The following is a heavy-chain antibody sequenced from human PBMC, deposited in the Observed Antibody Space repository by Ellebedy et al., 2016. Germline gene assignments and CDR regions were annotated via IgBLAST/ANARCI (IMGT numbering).Heavy chain of an antibody. Sequence: GGSLRLSCAASGFTFNSYWMSWVRQAPGKGLEWVASIKQDGSEKYYVDSVKGRFTISRDNARNSLYLQMNSLRAEDTAVYSCARVGQWLASYYYYYMDVWGKGTTVTVSS. D-gene: IGHD6-19*01. CDR3: ARVGQWLASYYYYYMDV. CDR1: GFTFNSYW. V-gene: IGHV3-7*01. J-gene: IGHJ6*03. CDR2: IKQDGSEK.